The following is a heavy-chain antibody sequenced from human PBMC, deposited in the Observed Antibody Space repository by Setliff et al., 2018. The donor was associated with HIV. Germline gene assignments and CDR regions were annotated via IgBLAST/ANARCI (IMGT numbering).Heavy chain of an antibody. CDR1: GYTFTDYY. Sequence: ASVKVSCKASGYTFTDYYIHWVRQAPGQGLEWMVRINPKSGGTNYVQKFQGRVTMTRDTSINTAYLGLSRLRSDDTAVYYCAKDRTGTGTTLHVWGKGTTVTVSS. J-gene: IGHJ6*04. CDR2: INPKSGGT. CDR3: AKDRTGTGTTLHV. D-gene: IGHD1-7*01. V-gene: IGHV1-2*06.